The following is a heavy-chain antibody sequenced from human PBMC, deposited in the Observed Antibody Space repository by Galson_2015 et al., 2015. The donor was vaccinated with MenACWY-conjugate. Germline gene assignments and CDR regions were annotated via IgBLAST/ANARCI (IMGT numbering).Heavy chain of an antibody. CDR1: GFSFSSYS. D-gene: IGHD2-15*01. CDR3: ARDIIVVAATRGLDYFDY. V-gene: IGHV3-48*04. J-gene: IGHJ4*02. Sequence: SLRLSCAASGFSFSSYSMNWVRQAPGKGLEWVSYISSASNTIYYADSVKGRFTISRDNAKKSLYLQMNSLRAEDTAVYYCARDIIVVAATRGLDYFDYWGQGTLVTVSS. CDR2: ISSASNTI.